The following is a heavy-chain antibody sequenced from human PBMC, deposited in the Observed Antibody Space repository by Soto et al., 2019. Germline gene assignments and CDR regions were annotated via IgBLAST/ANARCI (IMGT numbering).Heavy chain of an antibody. CDR1: GFTFSGYA. CDR2: ISGSGGST. CDR3: AKEQMGRFLRGMDV. D-gene: IGHD3-3*01. J-gene: IGHJ6*02. Sequence: GGSLRLSCAASGFTFSGYAMSWVRQAPGKGLEWVSAISGSGGSTYYADSVKGRFTISRDNSKNTLYLQMNSLRAEDTAVYYCAKEQMGRFLRGMDVWGQGTTVTVSS. V-gene: IGHV3-23*01.